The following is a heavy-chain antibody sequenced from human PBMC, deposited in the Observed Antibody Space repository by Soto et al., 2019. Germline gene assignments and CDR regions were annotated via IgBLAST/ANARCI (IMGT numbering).Heavy chain of an antibody. Sequence: DSLKISCTGFGYTFTTFWISWVRQMPGKGLEWMGRIDPRDYYVNYSPSFQGHVTISVDKSINTAYLQWGSLKASDTAMYYCARIYCTTATCDSWFDPWGQGTQVTVSS. CDR1: GYTFTTFW. V-gene: IGHV5-10-1*01. CDR2: IDPRDYYV. J-gene: IGHJ5*02. D-gene: IGHD2-2*01. CDR3: ARIYCTTATCDSWFDP.